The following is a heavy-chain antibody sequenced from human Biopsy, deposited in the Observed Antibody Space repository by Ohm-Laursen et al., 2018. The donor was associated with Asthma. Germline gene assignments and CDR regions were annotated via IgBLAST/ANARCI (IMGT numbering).Heavy chain of an antibody. J-gene: IGHJ4*02. CDR1: GYIFTSYW. CDR2: IFPGDSDT. V-gene: IGHV5-51*01. D-gene: IGHD3-10*01. Sequence: ESLRISCKVSGYIFTSYWIGWVRQMPGKGLEWMGIIFPGDSDTIYSPSFQGQVTISADKSISTAYLKWSSLKASDTAIYYCARLAYGSGSFFDFWGQGTLVTVAS. CDR3: ARLAYGSGSFFDF.